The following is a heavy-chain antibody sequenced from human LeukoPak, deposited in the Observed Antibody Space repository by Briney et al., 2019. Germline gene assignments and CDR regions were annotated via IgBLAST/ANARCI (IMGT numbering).Heavy chain of an antibody. CDR3: ARNIAAALPGFDY. Sequence: SETLSLTCTVSGGSISSGGYYWSWIRQHPGKGLEWIGYSDYSASTHYNPSLKGRVAISVDRSKNQFSLRLSSVTAADTAVYYCARNIAAALPGFDYWGQGTLVTVSS. J-gene: IGHJ4*02. CDR1: GGSISSGGYY. V-gene: IGHV4-31*03. CDR2: SDYSAST. D-gene: IGHD6-13*01.